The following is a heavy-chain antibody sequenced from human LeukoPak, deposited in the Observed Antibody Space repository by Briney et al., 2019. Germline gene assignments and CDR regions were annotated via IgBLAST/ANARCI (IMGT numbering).Heavy chain of an antibody. CDR1: GDSITSGSYY. CDR3: ARQHGRGTYYYDSSGYYYAGFDY. D-gene: IGHD3-22*01. J-gene: IGHJ4*02. CDR2: IYYSGST. V-gene: IGHV4-39*01. Sequence: SETLSLTCTVSGDSITSGSYYWGWVRQPPGKGLEWIGSIYYSGSTYYNPSLKSRVTISVDTSKNQFSLKLSSVTAADTAVYYCARQHGRGTYYYDSSGYYYAGFDYWGQGTLVTVSS.